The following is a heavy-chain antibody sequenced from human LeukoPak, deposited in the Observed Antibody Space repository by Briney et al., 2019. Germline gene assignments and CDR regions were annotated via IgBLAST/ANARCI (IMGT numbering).Heavy chain of an antibody. Sequence: GGSLRLSCVASGFTFSSYAMSWVRQAPGKGLEWVSAISGGGGSTYYADSVKGRFTISRDNSKNTLYLQTNSLRAEDTAVYYCAKDLDSSSSAPDYWGQGTLVTVSS. CDR1: GFTFSSYA. J-gene: IGHJ4*02. V-gene: IGHV3-23*01. CDR3: AKDLDSSSSAPDY. CDR2: ISGGGGST. D-gene: IGHD6-6*01.